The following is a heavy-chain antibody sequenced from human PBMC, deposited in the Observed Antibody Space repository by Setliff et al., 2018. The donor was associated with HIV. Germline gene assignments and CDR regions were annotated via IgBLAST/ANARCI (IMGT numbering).Heavy chain of an antibody. V-gene: IGHV3-23*01. D-gene: IGHD3-10*01. CDR2: IRGSGGDT. Sequence: GGSLRLSCAASGFTFSSYAMSWVRQAPGKGLEWVSAIRGSGGDTYYADSVKGRFVISREKSKSTPYLQMNSLRAEDTAVYYCAKKTAAYTSGSWLHYWGQGTLVTVSS. CDR1: GFTFSSYA. J-gene: IGHJ4*02. CDR3: AKKTAAYTSGSWLHY.